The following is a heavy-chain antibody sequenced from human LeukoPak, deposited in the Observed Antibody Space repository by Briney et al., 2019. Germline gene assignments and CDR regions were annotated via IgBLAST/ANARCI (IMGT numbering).Heavy chain of an antibody. V-gene: IGHV3-21*06. D-gene: IGHD3-3*01. CDR3: AREYTEWTNSLRDWFDP. CDR1: GFTFSRNG. CDR2: ISISSSYI. J-gene: IGHJ5*02. Sequence: GGSLRLSCAASGFTFSRNGMHWVRQAPGKGLEWVSSISISSSYIYYADSVKGRFTSSRDNAKNSLYLQMNSLRAEDTAFYYCAREYTEWTNSLRDWFDPWGHGTLVTVSS.